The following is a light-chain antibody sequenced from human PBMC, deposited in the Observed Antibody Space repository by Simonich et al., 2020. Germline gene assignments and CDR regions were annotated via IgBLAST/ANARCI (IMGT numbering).Light chain of an antibody. Sequence: QSVLTQPPSVSGAPGQRVTISCTGRSSNIGAGYDVHWYQQLPGTAPKLLIYGNSKRPSGVPDRFSGSKSGTSASLAITGLQAEDEADYYCQSYDSSLSGFWVFGGGTKLTVL. V-gene: IGLV1-40*01. CDR2: GNS. CDR3: QSYDSSLSGFWV. J-gene: IGLJ3*02. CDR1: SSNIGAGYD.